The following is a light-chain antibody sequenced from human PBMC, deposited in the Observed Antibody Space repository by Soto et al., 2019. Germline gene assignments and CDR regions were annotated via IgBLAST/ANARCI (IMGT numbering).Light chain of an antibody. CDR2: GTS. J-gene: IGKJ1*01. CDR1: QSVSSSY. Sequence: EIVLTQSPDTLSLSPGERATLSCRASQSVSSSYLAWYQQTPGQAPRLLIYGTSNRAAGIPDRFSGSGSGTDFTLTFSRLEPEDFAVYYCQQYGNSRWTFGQGTKVDIK. V-gene: IGKV3-20*01. CDR3: QQYGNSRWT.